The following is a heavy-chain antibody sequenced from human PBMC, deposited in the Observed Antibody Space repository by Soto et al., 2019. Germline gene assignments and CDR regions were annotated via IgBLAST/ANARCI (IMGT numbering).Heavy chain of an antibody. Sequence: VKVSCKTSGDTSTSYTISWVRQAPGQGLEWMGGVIPFFGTSEYAQKFRDEVTITADESSNVAYMELSSLKSEDTAVYYCARGALATQSYYYGMDVWGQGTTVTVSS. J-gene: IGHJ6*02. CDR3: ARGALATQSYYYGMDV. D-gene: IGHD5-12*01. CDR2: VIPFFGTS. V-gene: IGHV1-69*13. CDR1: GDTSTSYT.